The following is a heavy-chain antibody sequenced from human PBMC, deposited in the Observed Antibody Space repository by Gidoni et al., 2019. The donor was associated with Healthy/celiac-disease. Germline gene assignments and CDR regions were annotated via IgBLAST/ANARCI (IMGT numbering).Heavy chain of an antibody. J-gene: IGHJ5*02. D-gene: IGHD3-10*01. CDR3: ARVSYYGSGNGWFDP. V-gene: IGHV3-11*05. CDR2: ISSSSSYT. CDR1: GFPLSDYY. Sequence: QVQLVESGGGLVKPGGSLRLSCAASGFPLSDYYMSWIRQAPGKGLEWVSYISSSSSYTNYADSVKGRFTISRDNAKNSLYLQMNSLRVEDTAVYYCARVSYYGSGNGWFDPWGQGTLVTVSS.